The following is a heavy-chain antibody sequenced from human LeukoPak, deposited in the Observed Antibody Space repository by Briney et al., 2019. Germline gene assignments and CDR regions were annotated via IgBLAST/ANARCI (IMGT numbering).Heavy chain of an antibody. CDR3: ARRVVGFDP. V-gene: IGHV4-59*08. D-gene: IGHD2-21*01. CDR1: GGSISSYY. CDR2: IYYSGST. Sequence: RSSETLSLTCTVSGGSISSYYWSWIRQPPGKGLEWIGYIYYSGSTNYNPSLKSRVTISVDTSKNQFSLKLSSVTAADTAVYYCARRVVGFDPWGQGTLVTVSS. J-gene: IGHJ5*02.